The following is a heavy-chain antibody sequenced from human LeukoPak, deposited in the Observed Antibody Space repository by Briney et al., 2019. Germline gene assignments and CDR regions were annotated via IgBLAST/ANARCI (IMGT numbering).Heavy chain of an antibody. D-gene: IGHD2-21*02. CDR1: GYTFTSYG. CDR3: ARVAYCGGDCYSNYFDY. J-gene: IGHJ4*02. Sequence: ASVKVSCKASGYTFTSYGISWVRQAPGQGLEWMGWISAYNGNTNYAQKLQGRVTMTTDTSTSTAYMELSSLRSEDTAVYYCARVAYCGGDCYSNYFDYWGQGTLVTVSS. CDR2: ISAYNGNT. V-gene: IGHV1-18*01.